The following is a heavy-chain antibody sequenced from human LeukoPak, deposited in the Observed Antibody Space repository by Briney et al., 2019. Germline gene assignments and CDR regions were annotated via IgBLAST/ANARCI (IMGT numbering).Heavy chain of an antibody. CDR1: GFTFSSYG. CDR3: AREDSGFSCFDY. CDR2: IKQDGSEK. J-gene: IGHJ4*02. Sequence: GGSLRLSCAASGFTFSSYGMHWVRQAPGKGLEWVANIKQDGSEKYYVDSVKGRFTISRDNAKNSLYLQMNSLRAEDTAVYYCAREDSGFSCFDYWGQGTLVTVSS. D-gene: IGHD5-12*01. V-gene: IGHV3-7*01.